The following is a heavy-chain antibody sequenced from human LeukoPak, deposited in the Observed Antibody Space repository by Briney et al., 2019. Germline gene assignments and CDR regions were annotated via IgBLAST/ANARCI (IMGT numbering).Heavy chain of an antibody. V-gene: IGHV3-30-3*01. CDR3: ARGPGLAMGKGYFDY. CDR2: TSHNEYNK. J-gene: IGHJ4*02. Sequence: GRSLRLSCAASGFTFSNYAMHWVRQAPGKGLEWVAATSHNEYNKYYADSVNGRFTISRDNSKNTLYLEVNSLRADDTAVYYCARGPGLAMGKGYFDYWGQGTLVTVSS. CDR1: GFTFSNYA. D-gene: IGHD6-19*01.